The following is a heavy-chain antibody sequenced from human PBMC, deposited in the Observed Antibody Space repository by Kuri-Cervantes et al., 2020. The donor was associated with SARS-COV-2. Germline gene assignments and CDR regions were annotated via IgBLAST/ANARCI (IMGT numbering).Heavy chain of an antibody. V-gene: IGHV3-30-3*01. CDR3: ARGLTMDFTNTPNYYGMDV. Sequence: GESLKISCAASGFTFTTYAMNWVRQAPGKGLEWVGLISYDGSNKYYADSVKGRFTISRDNSKNTLYLQMNSLRAEDTAVYYCARGLTMDFTNTPNYYGMDVWGQGTTVTVSS. CDR2: ISYDGSNK. J-gene: IGHJ6*02. CDR1: GFTFTTYA. D-gene: IGHD3-10*01.